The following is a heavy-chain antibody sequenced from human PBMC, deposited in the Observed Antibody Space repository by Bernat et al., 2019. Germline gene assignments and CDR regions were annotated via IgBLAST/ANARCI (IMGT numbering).Heavy chain of an antibody. CDR2: IKSITNGATT. J-gene: IGHJ3*02. CDR1: GFTFINAW. D-gene: IGHD3-10*01. V-gene: IGHV3-15*01. Sequence: EVQLLESGGDLVQPGGSLRLSCAASGFTFINAWMSWVRQSPGKGLEWVGRIKSITNGATTDYAAPVKGRFTISRDDSKNTLYLQMNSLKTEDTAVYYCTTAPYYHAFDIWGQGTMVTVSS. CDR3: TTAPYYHAFDI.